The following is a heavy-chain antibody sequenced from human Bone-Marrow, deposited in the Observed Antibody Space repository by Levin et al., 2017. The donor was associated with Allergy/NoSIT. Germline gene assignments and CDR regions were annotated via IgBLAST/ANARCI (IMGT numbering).Heavy chain of an antibody. CDR2: ISYAGNNK. Sequence: GGSLRLSCAASGFTFSDYGMNWVRQAPGKGLEWVAVISYAGNNKYYADSVEGRFTISRDNSRNTMYLQMNSLRAEDTAVYYCAQDGRAGYGSGVNAFDIWGQGTMVSVAS. D-gene: IGHD6-19*01. J-gene: IGHJ3*02. CDR1: GFTFSDYG. CDR3: AQDGRAGYGSGVNAFDI. V-gene: IGHV3-30*18.